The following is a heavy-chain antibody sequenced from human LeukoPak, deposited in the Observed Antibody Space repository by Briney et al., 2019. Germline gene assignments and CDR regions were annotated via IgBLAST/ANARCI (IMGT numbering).Heavy chain of an antibody. Sequence: GGSLRLSCAASGFTFSSYWMIWVRQAPGKGLEWVANIKQDGSEKYYVDSVKGRFTISRDNAEKSLYLQMNSLRAEDTAVYYCVREGYKVGATEFDYWGQGALVTVSS. D-gene: IGHD1-26*01. J-gene: IGHJ4*02. V-gene: IGHV3-7*01. CDR2: IKQDGSEK. CDR1: GFTFSSYW. CDR3: VREGYKVGATEFDY.